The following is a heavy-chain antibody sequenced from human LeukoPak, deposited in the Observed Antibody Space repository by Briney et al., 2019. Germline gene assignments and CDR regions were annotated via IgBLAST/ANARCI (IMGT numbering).Heavy chain of an antibody. Sequence: GASVKVSCKASGGTFSSYAISWGGRAPGQGLEWMGGIIPIFGTANYAQKFQGRVTSTTDESPSTGYMELSRLRSENTAVYYCARVVGGSYYRGSAFDIWGQGTMVTVSS. CDR1: GGTFSSYA. D-gene: IGHD1-26*01. V-gene: IGHV1-69*05. CDR3: ARVVGGSYYRGSAFDI. J-gene: IGHJ3*02. CDR2: IIPIFGTA.